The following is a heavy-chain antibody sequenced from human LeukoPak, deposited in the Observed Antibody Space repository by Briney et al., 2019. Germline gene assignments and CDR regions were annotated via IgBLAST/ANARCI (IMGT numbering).Heavy chain of an antibody. CDR3: ARAQGENLITMIVPSAFDI. Sequence: SVKVSCKASGGTFSSYAISWVRQAPGQGLEWMGGIIPIFGTANYPQKFQGRVTITADESTSTAYMELSSLRSEDTAVYYCARAQGENLITMIVPSAFDIWGQGTMVTVSS. D-gene: IGHD3-22*01. V-gene: IGHV1-69*13. CDR1: GGTFSSYA. J-gene: IGHJ3*02. CDR2: IIPIFGTA.